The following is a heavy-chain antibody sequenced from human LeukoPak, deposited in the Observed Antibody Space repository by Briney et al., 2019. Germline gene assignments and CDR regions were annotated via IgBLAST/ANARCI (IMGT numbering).Heavy chain of an antibody. Sequence: SETLSLTCTVSGGSISSYYWSWIRQPPGKGLEWIGYIYYSGSTNYNPSLKSRVTISVDTSKNQFSLKLSSVTAADTAVYYCARVGFYGGNTRLDYWGQGTLVTVSS. J-gene: IGHJ4*02. CDR2: IYYSGST. CDR1: GGSISSYY. CDR3: ARVGFYGGNTRLDY. D-gene: IGHD4-23*01. V-gene: IGHV4-59*08.